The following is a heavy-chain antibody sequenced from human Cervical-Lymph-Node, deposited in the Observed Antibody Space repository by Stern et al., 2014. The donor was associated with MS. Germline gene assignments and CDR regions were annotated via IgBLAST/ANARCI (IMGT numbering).Heavy chain of an antibody. CDR1: GGSISSISYY. Sequence: QVQLQESGPGLVKPSETLSLTCTVSGGSISSISYYWGWIRQPPGKGLEWIGSIYYSGSTYYDPSLKSRVTISVDTPKNQFSLKLRSVTAADTAVYYCASSGDYFVYWGQGTLVTVSS. D-gene: IGHD4-17*01. V-gene: IGHV4-39*01. J-gene: IGHJ4*02. CDR2: IYYSGST. CDR3: ASSGDYFVY.